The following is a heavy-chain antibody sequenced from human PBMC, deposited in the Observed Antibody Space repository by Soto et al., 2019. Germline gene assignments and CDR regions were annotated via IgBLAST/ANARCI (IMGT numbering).Heavy chain of an antibody. J-gene: IGHJ2*01. D-gene: IGHD3-10*01. V-gene: IGHV3-30-3*01. Sequence: QVQLVESGGGVVQPGRSLRLSCAASEFTFSDYAMNWVRQAPGKGLDWVALISYHGTNKYYADSVKGRFTLSTANSKNTFYLETNRMRVEDSAMYYCARVLFGDENWYFDLWGRGTLVTVSS. CDR1: EFTFSDYA. CDR3: ARVLFGDENWYFDL. CDR2: ISYHGTNK.